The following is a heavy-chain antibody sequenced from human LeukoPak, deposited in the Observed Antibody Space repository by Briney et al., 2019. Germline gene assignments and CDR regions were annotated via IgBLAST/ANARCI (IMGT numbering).Heavy chain of an antibody. Sequence: GASVKVSCKASGYTFTSYGISWVRQAPGQGLEWMGWISAYNGNTNYAQKLQGRVTMTTDTSTSTAYMEPRSLRSDDTAVYYCARGRGYYDSSGSEYFQHWGQGTLVTVSS. D-gene: IGHD3-22*01. CDR2: ISAYNGNT. CDR3: ARGRGYYDSSGSEYFQH. J-gene: IGHJ1*01. CDR1: GYTFTSYG. V-gene: IGHV1-18*01.